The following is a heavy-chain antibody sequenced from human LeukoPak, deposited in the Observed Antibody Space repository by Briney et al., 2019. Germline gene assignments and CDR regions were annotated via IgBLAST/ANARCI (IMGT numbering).Heavy chain of an antibody. CDR1: GGSISSSSFYY. Sequence: PSETLSLTCTVSGGSISSSSFYYWGWIRQPPGKGLEWIGSIYYSGNTYYNPSLKSRVTISVDRSKNQFSLKLSSVTAADTAVYYCARSPYGDRYYFDYWGQGTLVTVSS. CDR2: IYYSGNT. D-gene: IGHD4-17*01. J-gene: IGHJ4*02. CDR3: ARSPYGDRYYFDY. V-gene: IGHV4-39*07.